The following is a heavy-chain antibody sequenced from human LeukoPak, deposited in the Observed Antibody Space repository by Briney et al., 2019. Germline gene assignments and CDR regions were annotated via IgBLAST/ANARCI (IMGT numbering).Heavy chain of an antibody. Sequence: PGGSLRLSCAASGFTFSSYSMNWVRQAPGKGLEWVSSISSSSSYIYYADSVKGRFTISRDNAKNSLYLQMNSLRAEDTAVYYCARTATGSSSYSSSHEGYWGQGTLVTVSS. J-gene: IGHJ4*02. CDR1: GFTFSSYS. D-gene: IGHD6-6*01. V-gene: IGHV3-21*01. CDR2: ISSSSSYI. CDR3: ARTATGSSSYSSSHEGY.